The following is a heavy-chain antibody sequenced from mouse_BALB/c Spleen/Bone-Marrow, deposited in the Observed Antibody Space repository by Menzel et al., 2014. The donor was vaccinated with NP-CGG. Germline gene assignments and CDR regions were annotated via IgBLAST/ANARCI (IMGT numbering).Heavy chain of an antibody. Sequence: VKVVESGGGLVKPGGSLKLSCAASGFTFSSYAMSWVRQTPEKRLEWVATISSGGSYTYYPDSVKGRFTISRDNAKNTLYLQMSSLRSEDTAMYYCARHIITTKYYAMHYWGQGTSVTVSS. CDR2: ISSGGSYT. CDR3: ARHIITTKYYAMHY. J-gene: IGHJ4*01. D-gene: IGHD1-1*01. V-gene: IGHV5-9-3*01. CDR1: GFTFSSYA.